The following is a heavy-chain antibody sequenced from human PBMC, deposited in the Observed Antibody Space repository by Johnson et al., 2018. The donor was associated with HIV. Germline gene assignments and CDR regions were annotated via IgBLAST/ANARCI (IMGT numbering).Heavy chain of an antibody. J-gene: IGHJ3*02. CDR1: GFSFSIYW. D-gene: IGHD3-9*01. CDR2: INQDGSEM. CDR3: ARDRGDILTGYTFDAFDI. Sequence: VQLVESGGGLVQPGGSLRLSCGGSGFSFSIYWLTWVRQAPGKGLEWVANINQDGSEMYYVDSVKGRFTISRDNSNNTLFLQMNTLRTEDTAIYYCARDRGDILTGYTFDAFDIWGQGTKVTVS. V-gene: IGHV3-7*01.